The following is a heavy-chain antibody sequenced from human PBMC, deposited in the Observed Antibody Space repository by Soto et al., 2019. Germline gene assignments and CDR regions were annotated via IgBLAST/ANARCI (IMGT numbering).Heavy chain of an antibody. Sequence: QITLKESGPTLVRPTQTLTLTCTFSGFSLSTSGLGVGWIRQPPGKALEWLALIYWNDDKRYSPSLKARLTITKDTSKNQVVLTMTNMDPVDTATYYCGHRPSGWNLFDYWGQGTLVTVSS. CDR2: IYWNDDK. J-gene: IGHJ4*02. CDR1: GFSLSTSGLG. D-gene: IGHD6-19*01. CDR3: GHRPSGWNLFDY. V-gene: IGHV2-5*01.